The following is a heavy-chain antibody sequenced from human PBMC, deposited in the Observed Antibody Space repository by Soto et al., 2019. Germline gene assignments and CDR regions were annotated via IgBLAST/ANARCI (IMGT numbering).Heavy chain of an antibody. Sequence: PSETLSLTCTVSGGSISSYYWSWIRQPPGKGLEWIGYIYYSGSTNYNPSLKSRVTISVDTSKNQFSLKLSSVTAADTAVYYCARYRGCSSGRQIFDFCGQGTLVIVSS. CDR2: IYYSGST. V-gene: IGHV4-59*01. J-gene: IGHJ4*02. D-gene: IGHD6-19*01. CDR1: GGSISSYY. CDR3: ARYRGCSSGRQIFDF.